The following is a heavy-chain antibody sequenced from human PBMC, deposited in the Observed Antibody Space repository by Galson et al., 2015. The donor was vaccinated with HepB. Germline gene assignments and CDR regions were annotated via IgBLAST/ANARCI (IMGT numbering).Heavy chain of an antibody. Sequence: SLRLSCAASGFTFISYAMHWVRQPPGTGLEWVAVISYDGNTQDYADSVKGRFTISRDNSKDTLYLQMNSLRADDTAVYYCARDHAILKLGFLIDYWGQGTLVTVSS. V-gene: IGHV3-30*04. CDR3: ARDHAILKLGFLIDY. CDR2: ISYDGNTQ. J-gene: IGHJ4*02. CDR1: GFTFISYA. D-gene: IGHD7-27*01.